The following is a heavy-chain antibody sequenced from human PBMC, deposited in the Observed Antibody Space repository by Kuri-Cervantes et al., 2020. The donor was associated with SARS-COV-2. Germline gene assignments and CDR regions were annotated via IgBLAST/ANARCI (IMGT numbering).Heavy chain of an antibody. CDR1: GFTFSSYA. Sequence: GESLKISCAASGFTFSSYAMHWVRQAPGKGLEWVAVISYDGSSKYYADSVKGRFTISRDNSKNTLYLQMNSLRAEDTAVYYCARGDNYYDSSGHDYWGQGTLVTVSS. J-gene: IGHJ4*02. CDR3: ARGDNYYDSSGHDY. V-gene: IGHV3-30-3*01. D-gene: IGHD3-22*01. CDR2: ISYDGSSK.